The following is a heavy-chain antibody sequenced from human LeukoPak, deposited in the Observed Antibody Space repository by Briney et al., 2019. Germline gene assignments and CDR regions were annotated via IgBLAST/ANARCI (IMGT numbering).Heavy chain of an antibody. Sequence: GGSLRLSCTASGFTFGDYAMSWVRQAPGKGLEWVGFIRSKAYGGTTEYAASVKGRFTISRDDSKSIAYLQMNSLKTEDTAVYYCTRGPFDWFLYYYWGQGTLVTVSS. CDR3: TRGPFDWFLYYY. V-gene: IGHV3-49*04. J-gene: IGHJ4*02. D-gene: IGHD3-9*01. CDR1: GFTFGDYA. CDR2: IRSKAYGGTT.